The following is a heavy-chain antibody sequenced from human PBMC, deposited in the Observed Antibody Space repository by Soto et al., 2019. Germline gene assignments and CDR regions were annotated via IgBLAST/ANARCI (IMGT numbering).Heavy chain of an antibody. Sequence: QVQLVQSGAEVKKPGASVKVSCKASGYIFTAYYIHWVRQAPGQGLEWIGWINPYNGATNYPQKLQGRVTMTTDTSTSTAYMELRSLRSDDTAVYYCARVQGCSSTSCYSEWFDPWGQGTLVTVSS. J-gene: IGHJ5*02. CDR3: ARVQGCSSTSCYSEWFDP. CDR2: INPYNGAT. D-gene: IGHD2-2*01. V-gene: IGHV1-18*04. CDR1: GYIFTAYY.